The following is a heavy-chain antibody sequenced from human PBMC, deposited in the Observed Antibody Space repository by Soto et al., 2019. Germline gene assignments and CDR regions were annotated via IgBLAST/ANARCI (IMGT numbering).Heavy chain of an antibody. CDR3: AKDSTQYTTSPFYFDS. V-gene: IGHV3-23*01. J-gene: IGHJ4*02. D-gene: IGHD2-2*02. Sequence: PGGSLRLSCAAFGFDFNKYAMTWVRQAPGKGLQWVSSITSNGDSTYYADSVKGRFTTSRDNSKNTLYLQMNSLRADDTAVFYCAKDSTQYTTSPFYFDSWGQGTLVTVSS. CDR1: GFDFNKYA. CDR2: ITSNGDST.